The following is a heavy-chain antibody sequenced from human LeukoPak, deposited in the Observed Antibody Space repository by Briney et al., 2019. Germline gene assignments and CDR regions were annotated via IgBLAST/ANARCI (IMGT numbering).Heavy chain of an antibody. V-gene: IGHV3-48*02. CDR2: ISATFTTSNTFTT. J-gene: IGHJ4*02. CDR3: ARYGDQSFDF. D-gene: IGHD4-17*01. CDR1: GFTFSSYR. Sequence: GGSLRLSCAASGFTFSSYRFMWVRQAPGEGLEWIAYISATFTTSNTFTTTYAASVKGRFIVSRDNTNNLLLLQMSSLRDEDTAMYYCARYGDQSFDFWGQGTLVSVSS.